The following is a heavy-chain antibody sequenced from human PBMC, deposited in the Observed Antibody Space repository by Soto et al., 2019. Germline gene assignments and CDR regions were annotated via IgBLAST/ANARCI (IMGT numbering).Heavy chain of an antibody. CDR3: ASSGWSAYYYYGMDV. CDR2: ISGSGGST. J-gene: IGHJ6*02. D-gene: IGHD6-19*01. CDR1: GFTFISYA. V-gene: IGHV3-23*01. Sequence: PGGSLRLSCASSGFTFISYAMIWVRQAPGKGLEWVSAISGSGGSTYYADSVKGRFTISRDNSKNTLYLQMNSLRAEDTAIYYCASSGWSAYYYYGMDVWGQGTTVTVSS.